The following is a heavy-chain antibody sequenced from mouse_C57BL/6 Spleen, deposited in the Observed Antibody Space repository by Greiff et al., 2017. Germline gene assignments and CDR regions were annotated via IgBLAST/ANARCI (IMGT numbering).Heavy chain of an antibody. CDR3: ARGYGNYYAMDY. J-gene: IGHJ4*01. CDR2: IDPSDSYT. D-gene: IGHD2-1*01. V-gene: IGHV1-69*01. Sequence: QVQLQQPGAELVMPGASVKLSCKASGYTFTSYWMHWVKQRPGQGLEWIGEIDPSDSYTNYNQKFKGKSTLTVDKSSSTAYMQLSSLTSEDSAVYYGARGYGNYYAMDYWGQGTSVTVSS. CDR1: GYTFTSYW.